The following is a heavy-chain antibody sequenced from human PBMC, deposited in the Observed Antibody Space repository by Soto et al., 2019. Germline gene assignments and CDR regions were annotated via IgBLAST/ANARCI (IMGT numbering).Heavy chain of an antibody. D-gene: IGHD2-21*02. Sequence: QVQLQESGPGLVKPSETLSLTCTVSGGSISSYYWSWIRQPPGKGLEWIGYIYYSGSTNYNPSLKSRVTISVDTSKNQFSLKLSSVTAADTAVYYCARSLGGDSYYYGMDVWGQGTTVTVSS. CDR2: IYYSGST. CDR3: ARSLGGDSYYYGMDV. J-gene: IGHJ6*02. CDR1: GGSISSYY. V-gene: IGHV4-59*01.